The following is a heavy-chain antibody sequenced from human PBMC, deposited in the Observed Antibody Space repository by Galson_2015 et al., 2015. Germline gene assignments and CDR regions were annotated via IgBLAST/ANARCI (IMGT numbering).Heavy chain of an antibody. CDR3: ARDMDYGDYPAFEY. CDR2: IYHSGST. CDR1: GGSISSSNW. V-gene: IGHV4-4*02. Sequence: CTVSGGSISSSNWWSWVRQPPGKGLEWIGEIYHSGSTNYNPSLKSRVTISVDKSKNQFSLKLSSVTAADTAVYYCARDMDYGDYPAFEYWGQGTLVTVSS. J-gene: IGHJ4*02. D-gene: IGHD4-17*01.